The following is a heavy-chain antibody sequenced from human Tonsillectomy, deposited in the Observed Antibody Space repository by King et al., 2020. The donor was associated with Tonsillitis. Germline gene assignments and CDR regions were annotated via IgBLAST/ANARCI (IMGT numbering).Heavy chain of an antibody. CDR2: MSRGGNTI. J-gene: IGHJ4*02. Sequence: QVQLVESGGGLVKPGGSLRLSCAASGFDFSDYYMSWIRQAPGKGLEWVSYMSRGGNTIKYAESVKGRFTISRDNAKNSLYLQMNSLRAEDAAVYFCARRGYSGFFDYWGQGTLVTVSS. CDR3: ARRGYSGFFDY. CDR1: GFDFSDYY. D-gene: IGHD5-12*01. V-gene: IGHV3-11*01.